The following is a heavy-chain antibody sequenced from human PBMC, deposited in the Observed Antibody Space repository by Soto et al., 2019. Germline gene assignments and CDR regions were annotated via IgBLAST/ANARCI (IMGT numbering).Heavy chain of an antibody. CDR2: ISSSASHI. D-gene: IGHD2-15*01. CDR1: GFSFSSYS. CDR3: ARGYTGYCSGGTCYWFDP. Sequence: EVQLVESGGGLVKPGGSLRLSCAASGFSFSSYSMNWVRQAPGKGLEWVSSISSSASHINYADSVKGRFTISRDNAKKSVYLQMNSLRAEDTDVYYCARGYTGYCSGGTCYWFDPWGQGTLVTVSS. J-gene: IGHJ5*02. V-gene: IGHV3-21*01.